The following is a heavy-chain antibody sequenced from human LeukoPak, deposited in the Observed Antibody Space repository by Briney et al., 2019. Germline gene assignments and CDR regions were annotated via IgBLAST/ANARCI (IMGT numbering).Heavy chain of an antibody. J-gene: IGHJ4*02. CDR3: ARARIAAAGRRPFDY. CDR1: GGSFSGYY. Sequence: SETLSLTCAVYGGSFSGYYWSWIRQPPGKGLEWIGEINHSGSTNYNPSLKSRVTISVDTSKNQFSLKLSSVNAADTAVYYCARARIAAAGRRPFDYWGQGTLVAVSS. V-gene: IGHV4-34*01. CDR2: INHSGST. D-gene: IGHD6-13*01.